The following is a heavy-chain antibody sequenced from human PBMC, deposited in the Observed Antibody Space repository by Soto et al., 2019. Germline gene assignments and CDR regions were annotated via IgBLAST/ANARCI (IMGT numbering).Heavy chain of an antibody. D-gene: IGHD3-10*01. CDR1: GYTFTSYY. J-gene: IGHJ5*02. Sequence: GASVKVSCKASGYTFTSYYMHWVRQAPGQGLEWMGIINPSGGSTSYAQKFQGRVTMTRDTSTSTVYMELSSLRSEDTAVYYCARSGSYYYGSGSYDVWFDPWGQGTLVTVSS. CDR2: INPSGGST. CDR3: ARSGSYYYGSGSYDVWFDP. V-gene: IGHV1-46*01.